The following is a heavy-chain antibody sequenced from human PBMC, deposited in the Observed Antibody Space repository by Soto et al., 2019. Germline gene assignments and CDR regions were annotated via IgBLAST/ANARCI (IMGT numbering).Heavy chain of an antibody. D-gene: IGHD3-10*01. J-gene: IGHJ5*02. CDR2: IYYSGIT. CDR1: GDSISSEGYY. V-gene: IGHV4-31*03. CDR3: ARDRHSYGSNWFDP. Sequence: PSETLSLTCTVSGDSISSEGYYWTWIRQLPGKGLEWIGYIYYSGITYYNPSLESRLTIXXXXSXNXFXLXXXSMTXADTAVYYCARDRHSYGSNWFDPWGQGALVTVS.